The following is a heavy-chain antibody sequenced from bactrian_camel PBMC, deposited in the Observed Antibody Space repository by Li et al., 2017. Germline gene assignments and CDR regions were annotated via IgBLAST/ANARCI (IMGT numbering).Heavy chain of an antibody. CDR2: INTDGTT. CDR1: GFTFSSYL. V-gene: IGHV3S10*01. Sequence: VQLVESGGGLVQPGGSLRLSCVASGFTFSSYLMSWVRQAPGKERELVSSINTDGTTNYADSVKGRFTISQDNARNTLYLQMNRLKIEDTAVYYCAACFSWERITTGARGPRSPSP. J-gene: IGHJ4*01. CDR3: AACFSWERITT. D-gene: IGHD8*01.